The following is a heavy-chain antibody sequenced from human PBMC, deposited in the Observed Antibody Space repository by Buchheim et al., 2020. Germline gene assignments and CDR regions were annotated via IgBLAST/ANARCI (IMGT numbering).Heavy chain of an antibody. Sequence: EAQLVESGGGLVQPGRSLRLSCAASGFSFDEYTMHWVRLIPGKGLEWVSRITWDSANIDYADSVRGRFTVSRDNAKDSLYLQINSLRPEDTALYYCTKDRYCPGGICPLDYWGQGTL. CDR3: TKDRYCPGGICPLDY. CDR1: GFSFDEYT. V-gene: IGHV3-9*01. CDR2: ITWDSANI. D-gene: IGHD2-8*02. J-gene: IGHJ4*02.